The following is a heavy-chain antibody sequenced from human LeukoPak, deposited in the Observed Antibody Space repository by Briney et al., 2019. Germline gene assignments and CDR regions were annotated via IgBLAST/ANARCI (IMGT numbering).Heavy chain of an antibody. CDR1: GFTFSSYW. D-gene: IGHD3-10*01. CDR3: ARTGMVRGVTRFDP. J-gene: IGHJ5*02. CDR2: IKQDGSEK. Sequence: QSGGSLRLSCAASGFTFSSYWMSWVRQAPGKGLEWVANIKQDGSEKYYVDSVKGRFTISRDNAKNSLYLQMNSLRAEDTAVYYCARTGMVRGVTRFDPWGQGTLVTVSS. V-gene: IGHV3-7*01.